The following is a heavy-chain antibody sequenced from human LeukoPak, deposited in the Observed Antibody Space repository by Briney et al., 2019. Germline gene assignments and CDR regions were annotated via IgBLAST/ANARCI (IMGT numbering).Heavy chain of an antibody. V-gene: IGHV4-34*01. D-gene: IGHD3-3*01. CDR3: ASFWSGSNWFDP. Sequence: NPSETLSLTCAVYGGSFSGYYWSWIRQPPGKGLEWIGEINHSGSTNYNPSLKSRVTISVDTSKNQFSLKLSSVTAADTAVYYCASFWSGSNWFDPWGQGTLVTVSS. CDR1: GGSFSGYY. J-gene: IGHJ5*02. CDR2: INHSGST.